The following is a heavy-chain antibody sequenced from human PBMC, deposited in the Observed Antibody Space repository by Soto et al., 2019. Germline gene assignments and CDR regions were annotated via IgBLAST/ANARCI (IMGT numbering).Heavy chain of an antibody. CDR2: IYYSGST. CDR1: GGSICSGGYY. Sequence: TLYITCTVSGGSICSGGYYWSWINKHPGKGPEWIGYIYYSGSTYYNPSLKSRINILVGTFKNQFSLKLSSVAAADTAVDFCGREKALRSGYSLHFDYWGQGTLVTGFS. J-gene: IGHJ4*02. CDR3: GREKALRSGYSLHFDY. V-gene: IGHV4-31*03. D-gene: IGHD3-3*01.